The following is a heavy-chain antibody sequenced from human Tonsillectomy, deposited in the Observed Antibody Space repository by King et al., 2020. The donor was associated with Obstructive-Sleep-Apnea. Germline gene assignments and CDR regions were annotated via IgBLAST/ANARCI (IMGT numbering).Heavy chain of an antibody. CDR2: IYNTGST. J-gene: IGHJ3*02. Sequence: QLQESGPGLVKPSETLSLTCTVSGGSISSYSWTWIRQPPGKGLEWIGYIYNTGSTNYNPSLKRRVPISIDTSKNQFFLKLSSVPAADMAVYYCARVWSTVVTNDAFDIWGQGTMVTVSS. CDR3: ARVWSTVVTNDAFDI. D-gene: IGHD4-23*01. CDR1: GGSISSYS. V-gene: IGHV4-59*01.